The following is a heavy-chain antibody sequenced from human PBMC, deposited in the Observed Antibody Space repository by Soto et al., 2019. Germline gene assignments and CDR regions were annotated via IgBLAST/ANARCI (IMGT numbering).Heavy chain of an antibody. J-gene: IGHJ4*02. CDR3: ARQSSYNMIVVVIAYFDY. V-gene: IGHV4-39*01. Sequence: SETLSLTCTVSGGSISSSSYYWGWIRQPPGKGLEWIGSIYYSGSTYYDPSLKSRVTISVDTSKNQFSLKLSSVTAADTAVYYCARQSSYNMIVVVIAYFDYWGQGTLVTVSS. CDR1: GGSISSSSYY. CDR2: IYYSGST. D-gene: IGHD3-22*01.